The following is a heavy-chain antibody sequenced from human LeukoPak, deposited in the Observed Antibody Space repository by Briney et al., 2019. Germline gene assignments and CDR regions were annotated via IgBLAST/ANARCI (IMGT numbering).Heavy chain of an antibody. CDR3: AGGGSSGYPQDY. J-gene: IGHJ4*02. V-gene: IGHV1-69*02. D-gene: IGHD3-22*01. CDR1: GGTFSSYT. CDR2: IIPILGIA. Sequence: SVRVSCKASGGTFSSYTISWVRQAPGQGLEWMGRIIPILGIANYAQKFQGRVTITADKSTSTAYMELSSLRSEDTAVYYCAGGGSSGYPQDYWGQGTLVTVSS.